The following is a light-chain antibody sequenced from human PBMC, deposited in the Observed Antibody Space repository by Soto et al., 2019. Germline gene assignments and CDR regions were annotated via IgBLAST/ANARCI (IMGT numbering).Light chain of an antibody. CDR3: QHYKNWPPYT. Sequence: EIVTTQSPATLSVSPGEGATLSCRASQSVNSNLAWYQQKPGQAPRLLIYGASTRATGIPARFSGSGSGTEFTLTISSLQSEDFAVYYCQHYKNWPPYTFGQGTKLEIK. V-gene: IGKV3-15*01. CDR1: QSVNSN. J-gene: IGKJ2*01. CDR2: GAS.